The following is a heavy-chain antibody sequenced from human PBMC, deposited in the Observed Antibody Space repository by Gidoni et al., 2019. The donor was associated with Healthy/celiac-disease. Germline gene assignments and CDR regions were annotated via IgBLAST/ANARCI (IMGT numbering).Heavy chain of an antibody. Sequence: DVQLVGSGGGLFQPGGSLSLSCASSGFSFSSFWMSWVRQAPGKGLEWVANRNQDGSEKYYVDSVKGRFTISRDNAKKSLYLQMNSLGAEDTAVYYCAREPTTVTTRPAYGLDVWGQGTTVTVS. D-gene: IGHD4-17*01. J-gene: IGHJ6*02. V-gene: IGHV3-7*01. CDR3: AREPTTVTTRPAYGLDV. CDR2: RNQDGSEK. CDR1: GFSFSSFW.